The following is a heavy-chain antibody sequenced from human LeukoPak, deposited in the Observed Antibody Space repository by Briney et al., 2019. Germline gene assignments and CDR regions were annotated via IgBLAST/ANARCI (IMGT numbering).Heavy chain of an antibody. V-gene: IGHV1-46*01. D-gene: IGHD1-26*01. Sequence: GASVKVSCKASGYTFTSYFIHWVRQAPGQGLEWMGIINPSGDSTSYAQKFQGRVTMTRDTSTSTVYMELSSLRSEDTAVYYCARGGGSYSSWFDPWGQGTLVTVSS. J-gene: IGHJ5*02. CDR3: ARGGGSYSSWFDP. CDR1: GYTFTSYF. CDR2: INPSGDST.